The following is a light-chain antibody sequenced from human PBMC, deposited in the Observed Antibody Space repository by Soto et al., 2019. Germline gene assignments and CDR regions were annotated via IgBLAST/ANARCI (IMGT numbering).Light chain of an antibody. V-gene: IGKV1-5*01. CDR3: QQYNTLSGT. Sequence: DIQMTQSPSTLSASVGDRVTITCRASQTITTWLAWYQQKPGKAPKLLIYDASTLESGVPSRFSGSGFGTEFSLTISSPQPDDFASYYCQQYNTLSGTFGQGTKVDIK. CDR2: DAS. J-gene: IGKJ1*01. CDR1: QTITTW.